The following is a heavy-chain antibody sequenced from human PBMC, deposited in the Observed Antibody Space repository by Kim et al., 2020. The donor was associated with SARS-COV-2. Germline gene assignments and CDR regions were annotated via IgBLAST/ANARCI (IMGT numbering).Heavy chain of an antibody. D-gene: IGHD3-10*01. CDR3: ARGRTLGRPPMVRGVIITRNCVDY. Sequence: GGSLRLSCAASGFTFSSYSMNWVRQAPGKGLEWVSYISSSSSTIYYADSVKGRFTISRDNAKNSLYLQMNSLRDEDTAVYYCARGRTLGRPPMVRGVIITRNCVDYWGQGTLVTVSS. V-gene: IGHV3-48*02. J-gene: IGHJ4*02. CDR1: GFTFSSYS. CDR2: ISSSSSTI.